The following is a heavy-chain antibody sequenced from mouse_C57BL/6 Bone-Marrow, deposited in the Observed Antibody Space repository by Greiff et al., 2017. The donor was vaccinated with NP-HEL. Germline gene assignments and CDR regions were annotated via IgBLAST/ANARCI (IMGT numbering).Heavy chain of an antibody. Sequence: VQLQQSVAELVRPGASVKLSCTASGFNIKNTYMHWVKQRPEQGLEWIGRIDPANGNTKYAPKFQGKAPITADTSSNTAYLQLSSLTSEDTAIYDCARLFYYYGSSYYLDYWGQGTTLTVSS. CDR1: GFNIKNTY. D-gene: IGHD1-1*01. CDR3: ARLFYYYGSSYYLDY. CDR2: IDPANGNT. J-gene: IGHJ2*01. V-gene: IGHV14-3*01.